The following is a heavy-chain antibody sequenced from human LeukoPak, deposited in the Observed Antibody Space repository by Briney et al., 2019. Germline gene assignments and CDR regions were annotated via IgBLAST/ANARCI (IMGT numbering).Heavy chain of an antibody. D-gene: IGHD2-2*01. Sequence: SETLSPTCTVSGGSISSGGYYWSWIRQPPGKGLEWIGYIYHSGSTYYNPSLKSRVTISVDRSKNQFSLKLSSVTAADTAVYFCARLPTAPGNWFDPWGQGTLVTVSS. CDR1: GGSISSGGYY. V-gene: IGHV4-30-2*01. J-gene: IGHJ5*02. CDR2: IYHSGST. CDR3: ARLPTAPGNWFDP.